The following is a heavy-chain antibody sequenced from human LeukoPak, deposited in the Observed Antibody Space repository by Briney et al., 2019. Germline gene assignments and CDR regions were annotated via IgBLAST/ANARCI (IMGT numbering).Heavy chain of an antibody. Sequence: SETLSLTCTVPGYSISSGYYWGWIRQPPGKGLEWIGSIYHSGSTYYNPSLKSRVTISVDTSKNQFSLKLSSVTAADTAVYYCARSNRDFWSGYAVLYFDYWGQGTLVTVSS. V-gene: IGHV4-38-2*02. J-gene: IGHJ4*02. D-gene: IGHD3-3*01. CDR1: GYSISSGYY. CDR2: IYHSGST. CDR3: ARSNRDFWSGYAVLYFDY.